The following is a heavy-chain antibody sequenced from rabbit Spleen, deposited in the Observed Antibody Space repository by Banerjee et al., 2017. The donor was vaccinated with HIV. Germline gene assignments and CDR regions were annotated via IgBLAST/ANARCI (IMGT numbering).Heavy chain of an antibody. CDR1: GFSFSSNDY. V-gene: IGHV1S45*01. CDR3: ARASEYPYYFNL. J-gene: IGHJ4*01. CDR2: TAGGRSTFT. D-gene: IGHD3-1*01. Sequence: QEQLVESGGGLVQPEGSLTLTCTASGFSFSSNDYMCWVRQAPGKGLEWIACTAGGRSTFTYYASWAKGRFTVSKASSTTVTLQMTSLTAADTATYFCARASEYPYYFNLWGPGTLVTVS.